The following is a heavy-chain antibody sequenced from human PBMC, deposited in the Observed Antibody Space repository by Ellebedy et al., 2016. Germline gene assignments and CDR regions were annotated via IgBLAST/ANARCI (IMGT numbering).Heavy chain of an antibody. CDR1: GFTFSSYW. V-gene: IGHV3-74*01. Sequence: GESLKLSXAASGFTFSSYWMHWVRQAPGKGLVWVSRINSDGTSLSYADSVQGRFTISRDNAKNTLYLQMNSLRAEDTAVYYCARAVSNYYDSSGSGYWGQGTLVTVSS. J-gene: IGHJ4*02. CDR3: ARAVSNYYDSSGSGY. D-gene: IGHD3-22*01. CDR2: INSDGTSL.